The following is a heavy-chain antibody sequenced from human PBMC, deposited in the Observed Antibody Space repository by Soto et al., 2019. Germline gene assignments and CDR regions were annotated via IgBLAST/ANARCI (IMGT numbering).Heavy chain of an antibody. V-gene: IGHV4-61*01. CDR3: ARDDKVRGVEFGY. D-gene: IGHD3-10*01. J-gene: IGHJ4*02. Sequence: KASETLSLTCTVSGGSVSSGSYYWSWIRQPPGKGLEWIGYIYYSGSTNYNPSLKSRVTISVDTSKNQFSLKLSSVTAADTAVYYCARDDKVRGVEFGYWGQGTLVTVSS. CDR2: IYYSGST. CDR1: GGSVSSGSYY.